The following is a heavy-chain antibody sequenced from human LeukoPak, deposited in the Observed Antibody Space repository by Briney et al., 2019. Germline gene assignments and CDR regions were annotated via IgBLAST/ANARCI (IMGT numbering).Heavy chain of an antibody. J-gene: IGHJ5*02. V-gene: IGHV4-34*01. Sequence: SETLSLTCAVYGGSFSGYYWSWIRQPPGKGLEWIGEINHSGSTNYNPSLKSRVTISVDTSKNQFSLKLSSVTAADTAVYYCARRPPYYYGSGKFNWFDPWGQGTLVTVSS. D-gene: IGHD3-10*01. CDR1: GGSFSGYY. CDR3: ARRPPYYYGSGKFNWFDP. CDR2: INHSGST.